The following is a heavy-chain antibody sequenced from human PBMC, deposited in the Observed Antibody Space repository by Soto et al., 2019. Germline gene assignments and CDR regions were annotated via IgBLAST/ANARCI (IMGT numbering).Heavy chain of an antibody. CDR2: IIPIFGTA. CDR3: ARRRIGYCSGGSCRKTLSRCYYGMDV. CDR1: GGTFSSYA. Sequence: ASVKVSCKASGGTFSSYAISWVRQAPGQGLEWMGGIIPIFGTANYAQKSQGRVTITADKSTSTAYMELSSLRSEDTAVYYCARRRIGYCSGGSCRKTLSRCYYGMDVWGQGTTVTVSS. V-gene: IGHV1-69*06. D-gene: IGHD2-15*01. J-gene: IGHJ6*02.